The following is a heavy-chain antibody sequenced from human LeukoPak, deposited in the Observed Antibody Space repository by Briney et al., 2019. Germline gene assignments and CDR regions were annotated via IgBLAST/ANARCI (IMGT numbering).Heavy chain of an antibody. CDR2: INHSGST. CDR1: GGFFSGYY. V-gene: IGHV4-34*01. Sequence: SETLSLTCAVYGGFFSGYYRSWVRQPPGKGLEWIGAINHSGSTNYNPSLKSGVTISVDTSKNQFSLKRSSGTAADTAVYYCARPIAAAGSARRGSWFDHWGQGTLVTVSS. D-gene: IGHD6-13*01. J-gene: IGHJ5*02. CDR3: ARPIAAAGSARRGSWFDH.